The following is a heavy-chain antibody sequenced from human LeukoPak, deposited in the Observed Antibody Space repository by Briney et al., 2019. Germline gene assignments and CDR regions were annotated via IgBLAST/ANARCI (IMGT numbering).Heavy chain of an antibody. CDR1: GFTFSSYW. CDR3: ARVYDSSGYYGLYYYYYYMDV. CDR2: IKKDGSEK. V-gene: IGHV3-7*01. J-gene: IGHJ6*03. D-gene: IGHD3-22*01. Sequence: PGGSLRLSCAASGFTFSSYWMSWVRQAPGKGLEWVANIKKDGSEKYYVDSVKGRFTISRDNAKTSLYLQMNSLRAEDTAVYYCARVYDSSGYYGLYYYYYYMDVWGKGTTVTVSS.